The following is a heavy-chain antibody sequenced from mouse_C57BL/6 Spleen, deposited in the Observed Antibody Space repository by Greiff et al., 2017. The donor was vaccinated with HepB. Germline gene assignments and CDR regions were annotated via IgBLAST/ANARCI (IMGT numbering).Heavy chain of an antibody. D-gene: IGHD1-1*01. CDR2: IDPETGGT. CDR1: GYTFTDYE. Sequence: VQLQQSGAELVRPGASVTLSCKASGYTFTDYEMHWVKQTPVHGLEWIGAIDPETGGTTYNQKFKGKAILTADKSSSTAYMELRSLTSEDSAVYYCTGDFPITWVVATPAWFAYWGQGTLVTVSA. V-gene: IGHV1-15*01. J-gene: IGHJ3*01. CDR3: TGDFPITWVVATPAWFAY.